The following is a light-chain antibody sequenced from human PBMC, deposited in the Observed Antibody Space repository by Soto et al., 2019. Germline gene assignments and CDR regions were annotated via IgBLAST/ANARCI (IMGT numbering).Light chain of an antibody. CDR3: MQGTHWPYT. CDR2: KVS. V-gene: IGKV2-30*02. CDR1: QSLVHSDGNTH. Sequence: DVVMTQSPLSLPVTLGQPASIPCRSTQSLVHSDGNTHLNWFQQRPGQSPRRLICKVSNRESGVPDRFSGSASGTDFTLKISRVEAEDVGVYYCMQGTHWPYTFGQGTKLEIK. J-gene: IGKJ2*01.